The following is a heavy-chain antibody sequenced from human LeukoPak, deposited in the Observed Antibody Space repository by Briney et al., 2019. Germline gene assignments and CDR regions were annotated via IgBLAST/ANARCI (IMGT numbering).Heavy chain of an antibody. CDR3: ARRRADRITMVRGVKGNWFDP. CDR1: GYSISSPNW. Sequence: SETLSLTCAVSGYSISSPNWWGWVRQPPGKGLEWIGYIYYTGSIYYNPSLKSRLTMSVDTSKNQFSLKLSSVTAADTAVYYCARRRADRITMVRGVKGNWFDPWGQGTLVTVSS. CDR2: IYYTGSI. J-gene: IGHJ5*02. V-gene: IGHV4-28*05. D-gene: IGHD3-10*01.